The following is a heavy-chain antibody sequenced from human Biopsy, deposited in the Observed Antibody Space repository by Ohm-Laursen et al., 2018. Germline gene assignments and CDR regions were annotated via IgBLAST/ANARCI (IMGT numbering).Heavy chain of an antibody. D-gene: IGHD5-24*01. CDR2: IYFTGRT. CDR1: GCPIDSYY. V-gene: IGHV4-59*07. Sequence: SDTLSLTCTVSGCPIDSYYWSWIRQPPGKALEWIGYIYFTGRTNYNPSLKSRVTMSINTSQKQFSLKLSCVTAEDTAVYYCASAGYNPDWNFDLWGRGTRVTVSS. J-gene: IGHJ2*01. CDR3: ASAGYNPDWNFDL.